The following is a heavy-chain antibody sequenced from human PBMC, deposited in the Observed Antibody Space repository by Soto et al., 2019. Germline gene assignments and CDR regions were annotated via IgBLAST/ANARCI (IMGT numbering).Heavy chain of an antibody. Sequence: EVQLVESGGGLVKPGGSLRLSCVASEFSFSTYNMNWVRQAPGKGLEWVSFISSTSSHIHYADSVKGRFTISRDNAKNPLYLEMNSLRAEETAGYYCARDPAADGYYGMDVWGQGTTVTVPS. CDR3: ARDPAADGYYGMDV. V-gene: IGHV3-21*01. CDR1: EFSFSTYN. D-gene: IGHD2-2*01. CDR2: ISSTSSHI. J-gene: IGHJ6*02.